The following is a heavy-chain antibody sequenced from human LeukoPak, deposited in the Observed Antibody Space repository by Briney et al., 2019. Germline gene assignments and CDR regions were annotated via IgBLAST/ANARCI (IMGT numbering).Heavy chain of an antibody. D-gene: IGHD6-19*01. CDR1: GGSISNFY. CDR3: ASSKKQWPYYFDY. Sequence: SETLSLTCTVSGGSISNFYWSWIRQSPGKGLEWIGYIYYSGSTKYNPSLKSRVTISVDTSKNQFSLNLSSVTAADTAVYYCASSKKQWPYYFDYWGQGTLVTVSS. J-gene: IGHJ4*02. CDR2: IYYSGST. V-gene: IGHV4-59*08.